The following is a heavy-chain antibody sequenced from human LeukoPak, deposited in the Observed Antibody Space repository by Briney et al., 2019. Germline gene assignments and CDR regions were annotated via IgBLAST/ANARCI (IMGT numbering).Heavy chain of an antibody. D-gene: IGHD3-22*01. J-gene: IGHJ3*02. Sequence: GSLRLSCAASGFTFSSYGMSWVRQAPGKGLEWVSAISGSGGSTYYADSVKGRFTISRDNSKNTLYLQMNSLRAEDTAVYYCAKDAYYYDSSGYYDIDAFDIWGQGTMVTVSS. CDR1: GFTFSSYG. CDR3: AKDAYYYDSSGYYDIDAFDI. V-gene: IGHV3-23*01. CDR2: ISGSGGST.